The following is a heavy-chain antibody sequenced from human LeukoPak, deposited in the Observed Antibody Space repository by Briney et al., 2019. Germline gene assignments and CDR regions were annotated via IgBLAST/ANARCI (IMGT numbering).Heavy chain of an antibody. CDR2: INWNGGST. D-gene: IGHD6-19*01. CDR1: GFTFDDYG. Sequence: PGGSLRLSCAASGFTFDDYGMSWVRQAPGKGLEWVSGINWNGGSTGYADSVKGRFTISRDNAKNSLYLQMNSLRAEDTAVYYCARGSVDLRSGWYRLYWGQGSLVTVSS. CDR3: ARGSVDLRSGWYRLY. J-gene: IGHJ4*02. V-gene: IGHV3-20*04.